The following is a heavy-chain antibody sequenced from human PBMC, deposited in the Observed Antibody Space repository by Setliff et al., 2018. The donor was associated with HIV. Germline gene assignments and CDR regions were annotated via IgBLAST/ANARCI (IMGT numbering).Heavy chain of an antibody. CDR1: GFTFTKAW. V-gene: IGHV3-15*04. CDR3: TTFSSGFSSDSVDY. CDR2: IESKTDGGTT. J-gene: IGHJ4*02. D-gene: IGHD6-25*01. Sequence: LSLSCVASGFTFTKAWMSWVRQAPGMGLEWVGRIESKTDGGTTDYAAPVKGRFTISRDDSKNTLYLQMSSLKIEDTAVYYCTTFSSGFSSDSVDYWGQGTLVTVSS.